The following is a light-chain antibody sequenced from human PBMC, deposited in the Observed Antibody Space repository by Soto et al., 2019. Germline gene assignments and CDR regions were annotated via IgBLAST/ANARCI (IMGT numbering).Light chain of an antibody. CDR3: QQFNNLIT. CDR2: DAS. Sequence: DIQMTQSPSSLSASVGDRVTITCQASQDISNYLNWYQQKPGKAPKLLIYDASNLETGVPSRFSGSGSGTDFNFTISSLQREDLATYYCQQFNNLITFGQGTRLEIK. V-gene: IGKV1-33*01. J-gene: IGKJ5*01. CDR1: QDISNY.